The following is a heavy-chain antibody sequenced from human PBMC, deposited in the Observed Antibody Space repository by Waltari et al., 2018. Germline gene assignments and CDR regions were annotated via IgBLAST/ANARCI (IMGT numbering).Heavy chain of an antibody. CDR3: ASLSWYFDL. Sequence: EVQLVESGGGLVQPGGSLRLSCAASGFTFSNYNMNWVRQAPGKGLEWVSYISTSSSTIYYADSVKGRFTISRDNAKNSLYLQMDSLRAEDTAVYYCASLSWYFDLWGRGTLVTVSS. CDR1: GFTFSNYN. CDR2: ISTSSSTI. V-gene: IGHV3-48*01. J-gene: IGHJ2*01.